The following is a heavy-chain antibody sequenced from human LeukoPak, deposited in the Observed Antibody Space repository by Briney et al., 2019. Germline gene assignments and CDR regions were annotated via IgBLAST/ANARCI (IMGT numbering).Heavy chain of an antibody. V-gene: IGHV3-48*03. Sequence: GGSLRLSCVASGFMFSNYDMMWVRQAPGKGLEWISCVRTSGETTYCADSVKGRFSISRDNAQNSVYLQMNSLRVEDTAVYYCARRGPPDFDYWGQGTLVTVSS. CDR3: ARRGPPDFDY. CDR2: VRTSGETT. CDR1: GFMFSNYD. J-gene: IGHJ4*02.